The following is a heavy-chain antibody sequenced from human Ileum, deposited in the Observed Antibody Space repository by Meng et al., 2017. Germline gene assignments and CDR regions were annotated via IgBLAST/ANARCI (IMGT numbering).Heavy chain of an antibody. CDR2: IYAGGTT. J-gene: IGHJ5*02. V-gene: IGHV3-53*02. CDR1: GFTVSSNY. D-gene: IGHD6-19*01. Sequence: EVYPGETGGGLIQPGESLKLSCAASGFTVSSNYISWVRQAPGKGLEWVSVIYAGGTTYYADSVKGRFTISRDDSKNTVFLQMNSLRGEDTAVYYCAGRYSSGWYVHWGQGTLVTVSS. CDR3: AGRYSSGWYVH.